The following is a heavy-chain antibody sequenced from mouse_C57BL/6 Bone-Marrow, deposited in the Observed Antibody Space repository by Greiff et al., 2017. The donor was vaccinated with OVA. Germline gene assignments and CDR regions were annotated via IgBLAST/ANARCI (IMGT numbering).Heavy chain of an antibody. V-gene: IGHV5-15*01. CDR3: ARLDYDGRDY. Sequence: EVQLMESGGGLVQPGGSLKLSCAASGFTFSDYGMAWVRQAPRKGPEWVAFISNLAYSIYYADTVTGRFTISRENAKNTLYLEMSSLRSEDTAMYYCARLDYDGRDYWGQGTTLTVSS. CDR1: GFTFSDYG. CDR2: ISNLAYSI. D-gene: IGHD2-4*01. J-gene: IGHJ2*01.